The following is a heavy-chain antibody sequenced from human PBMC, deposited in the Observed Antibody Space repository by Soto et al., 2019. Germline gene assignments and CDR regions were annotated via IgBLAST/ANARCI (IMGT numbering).Heavy chain of an antibody. CDR1: GVSFSGYY. Sequence: SETLSLTCAVYGVSFSGYYWSWIRQPPGRGLEWIGEIDHTGNTNYNPSLKSRITISVDTSNNLFSLKLSSVTAADTAVYYCAQQLVSGYYYGMDVWGQGTTVTVSS. CDR2: IDHTGNT. D-gene: IGHD6-13*01. CDR3: AQQLVSGYYYGMDV. J-gene: IGHJ6*02. V-gene: IGHV4-34*01.